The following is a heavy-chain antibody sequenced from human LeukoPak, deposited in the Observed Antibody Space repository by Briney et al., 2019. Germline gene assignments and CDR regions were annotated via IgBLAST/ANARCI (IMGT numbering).Heavy chain of an antibody. V-gene: IGHV3-7*01. CDR3: ARDATVTTFGYYYYYMDV. D-gene: IGHD4-17*01. J-gene: IGHJ6*03. CDR1: GFTFSSYS. Sequence: PGGSLRLSCAASGFTFSSYSMNWVRQAPGKGLEWVANIKQDGSEKYYVDSVKGRFTISRDNAKNSLYLQMNSLRAEDTAVYYCARDATVTTFGYYYYYMDVWGKGTTVTISS. CDR2: IKQDGSEK.